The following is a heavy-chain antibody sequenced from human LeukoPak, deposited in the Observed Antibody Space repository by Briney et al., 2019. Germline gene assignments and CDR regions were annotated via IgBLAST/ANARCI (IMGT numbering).Heavy chain of an antibody. Sequence: GGSLRLSCVASGFPFSSYWMTWVRQAPGKGLEWVADIKQDGSKKSYVDSVKGRFTISRDNAKNSLYLQMNSLRAEDTAIYYCTRVGYIDEGIDYWGQGTLVTVPS. D-gene: IGHD5-24*01. CDR2: IKQDGSKK. CDR1: GFPFSSYW. J-gene: IGHJ4*02. V-gene: IGHV3-7*04. CDR3: TRVGYIDEGIDY.